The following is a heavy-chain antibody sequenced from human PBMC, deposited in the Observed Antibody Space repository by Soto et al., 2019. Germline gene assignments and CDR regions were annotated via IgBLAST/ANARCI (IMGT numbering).Heavy chain of an antibody. CDR2: INPDSGVT. D-gene: IGHD2-15*01. J-gene: IGHJ6*02. CDR3: ARYRGGRDV. V-gene: IGHV1-2*02. CDR1: GYTFTSYY. Sequence: QVQLVQSGAEVKKPGASVKVSCKASGYTFTSYYMHWVRQAPGQGLEWMGWINPDSGVTYYPHKFQDRVTMTRDTSISTAYMELSRLTSDDTALYYCARYRGGRDVWGQGTTVIVSS.